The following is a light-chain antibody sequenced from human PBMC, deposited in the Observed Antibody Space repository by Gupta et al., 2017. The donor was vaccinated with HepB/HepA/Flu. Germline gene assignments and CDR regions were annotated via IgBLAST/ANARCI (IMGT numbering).Light chain of an antibody. Sequence: DIEMSQSRLSVPVTPGEPASIPCRSSQSLLYSNGYNSLDWYLQKPGQSPQLLIYLGSNRASGVPDMCSGSGSGTDFTLKISRVEAEYVGVYYCMQVRQTPLTFGQGTKVEIK. CDR1: QSLLYSNGYNS. CDR2: LGS. J-gene: IGKJ1*01. V-gene: IGKV2-28*01. CDR3: MQVRQTPLT.